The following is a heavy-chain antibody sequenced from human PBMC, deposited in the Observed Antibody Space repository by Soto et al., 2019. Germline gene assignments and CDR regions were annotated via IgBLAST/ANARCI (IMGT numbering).Heavy chain of an antibody. CDR3: ARGMEDFHVGYYYMDV. D-gene: IGHD1-1*01. J-gene: IGHJ6*03. CDR1: GFTFSSYS. V-gene: IGHV3-21*01. Sequence: GGSLRLSCAASGFTFSSYSMNWVRQAPGKGLEWVSSISSSSSYIYYADSVKGRFTISRDNAKNSLYLQMNSLRAEDTAVYYCARGMEDFHVGYYYMDVWGKGTTVTVSS. CDR2: ISSSSSYI.